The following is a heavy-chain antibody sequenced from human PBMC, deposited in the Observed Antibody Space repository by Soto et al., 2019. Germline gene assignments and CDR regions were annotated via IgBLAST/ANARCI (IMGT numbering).Heavy chain of an antibody. CDR3: ARRGIYGSGSFHYYYGMDV. J-gene: IGHJ6*04. Sequence: PSETLSLTCTVSGGSISSSSYYWGWIRQPPGKGLEWIGSIYYSGSTYYNPSLKSRLTISVDTSENQFSLKLSSVTAADTAVYYCARRGIYGSGSFHYYYGMDVWGEGTTVTVSS. V-gene: IGHV4-39*01. CDR1: GGSISSSSYY. CDR2: IYYSGST. D-gene: IGHD3-10*01.